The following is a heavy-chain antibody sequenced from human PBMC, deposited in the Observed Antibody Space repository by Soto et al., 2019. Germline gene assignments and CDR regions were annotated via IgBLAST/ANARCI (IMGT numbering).Heavy chain of an antibody. CDR3: ARAPYYFDGSGFYSFDY. J-gene: IGHJ4*02. Sequence: PSETLSLTCTVSGGSISSSGYYWSWIRQHPGKGLEWIGYISYSGSTYYNPSLKSRVTISIDTSKKQFSLKLSSVTAADTAVYYCARAPYYFDGSGFYSFDYWGQGTLVTVS. CDR2: ISYSGST. D-gene: IGHD3-22*01. CDR1: GGSISSSGYY. V-gene: IGHV4-31*03.